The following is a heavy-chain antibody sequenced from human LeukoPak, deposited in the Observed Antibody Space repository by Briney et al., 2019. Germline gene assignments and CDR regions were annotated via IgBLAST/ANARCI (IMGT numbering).Heavy chain of an antibody. CDR3: ATNSAWP. CDR1: GGSISSSSYY. Sequence: SETLSLTCTVSGGSISSSSYYWGWIRQPPGKGLEWIGSTYYSGSTYYNPSLKSRVTISVDTSKNQFSLKLSSVTAADTAVYYCATNSAWPWGQGTQVTVSS. J-gene: IGHJ5*02. CDR2: TYYSGST. D-gene: IGHD6-19*01. V-gene: IGHV4-39*07.